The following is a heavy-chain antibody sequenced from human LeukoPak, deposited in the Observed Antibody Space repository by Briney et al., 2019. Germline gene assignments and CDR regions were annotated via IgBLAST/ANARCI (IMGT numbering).Heavy chain of an antibody. J-gene: IGHJ4*02. CDR1: GFTVSSNY. V-gene: IGHV3-53*01. CDR2: IYSGGST. Sequence: GGSLRLSCAVSGFTVSSNYMSWVRQAPGKGLEWVSVIYSGGSTYYADSVKGRFTISRDNSKNTLYLQMNSLRAEDTAVYYCAKVPYDFWSGPIYYFDYWGQGTLVTVSS. CDR3: AKVPYDFWSGPIYYFDY. D-gene: IGHD3-3*01.